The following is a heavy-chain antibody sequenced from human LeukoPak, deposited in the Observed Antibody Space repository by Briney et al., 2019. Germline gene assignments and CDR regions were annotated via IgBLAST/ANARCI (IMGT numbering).Heavy chain of an antibody. V-gene: IGHV4-34*01. CDR1: GGSFSGYY. CDR2: INHSGST. J-gene: IGHJ4*02. D-gene: IGHD3-10*01. Sequence: SETLSLTRAVYGGSFSGYYWSWIRPPPAKGREWIGEINHSGSTNYNPSLKSRVTISVDTSKNQFSLKLSSVTAADTAVYYCARGRTPLYYYGSGSFYDYWGQGTLVTVSS. CDR3: ARGRTPLYYYGSGSFYDY.